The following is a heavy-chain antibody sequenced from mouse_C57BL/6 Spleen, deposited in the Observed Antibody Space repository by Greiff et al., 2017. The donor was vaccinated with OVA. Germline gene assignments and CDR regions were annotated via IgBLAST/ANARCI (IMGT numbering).Heavy chain of an antibody. Sequence: QVQLQQPGAELVKPGASVKLSCKASGYTFTSYWMQWVKQRPGQGLEWIGEIDPSDSYTNYNQQFKGKATLTVDTSSSPAYMQLSSLTSEDSAVYYCARRVRNDYAIDYWGQGTSLTVSS. V-gene: IGHV1-50*01. J-gene: IGHJ4*01. D-gene: IGHD2-5*01. CDR2: IDPSDSYT. CDR3: ARRVRNDYAIDY. CDR1: GYTFTSYW.